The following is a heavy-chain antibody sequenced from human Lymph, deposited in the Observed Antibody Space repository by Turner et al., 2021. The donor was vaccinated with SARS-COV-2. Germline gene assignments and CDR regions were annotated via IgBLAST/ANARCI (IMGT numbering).Heavy chain of an antibody. Sequence: QVQLVESGGGVVQPGWSLRLSCPASGFTFSSYGMHWVRQAPGKGLEWVADIWYDGSNKNYADSVKGRFTISRDNSKNTLYLQMNSLRAEDTAVYYCARVKGYNGYDLRYYYGMDVWGQGTTVTVSS. CDR1: GFTFSSYG. D-gene: IGHD5-12*01. CDR2: IWYDGSNK. J-gene: IGHJ6*02. CDR3: ARVKGYNGYDLRYYYGMDV. V-gene: IGHV3-33*01.